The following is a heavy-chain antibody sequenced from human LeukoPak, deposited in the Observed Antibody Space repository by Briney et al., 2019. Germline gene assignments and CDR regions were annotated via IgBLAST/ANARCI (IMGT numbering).Heavy chain of an antibody. J-gene: IGHJ4*02. CDR2: IYGGSNT. D-gene: IGHD5-24*01. CDR3: VRGDGYNFFDS. Sequence: GGSLRLSCAASGITVSTNYMNWVRQAPGKGLEWVSAIYGGSNTYYADSVKGRFTISRHNSENMLYLQMNSLRVEDTAVYYCVRGDGYNFFDSWGQGTLVTVPS. V-gene: IGHV3-53*01. CDR1: GITVSTNY.